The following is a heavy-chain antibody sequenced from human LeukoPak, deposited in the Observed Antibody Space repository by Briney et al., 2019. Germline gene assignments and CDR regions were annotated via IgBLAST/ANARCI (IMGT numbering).Heavy chain of an antibody. D-gene: IGHD6-6*01. V-gene: IGHV1-18*04. CDR2: ISAYNGNT. Sequence: ASVKVSCKASGYTFTGYYMHWVRQAPGQGLEWMGWISAYNGNTNYAQKLQGRVTMTTDTSTSTAYMELRSLRSDDTAVYYCARGGDDSSSLSNWFDPWGQGTLVTVSS. J-gene: IGHJ5*02. CDR3: ARGGDDSSSLSNWFDP. CDR1: GYTFTGYY.